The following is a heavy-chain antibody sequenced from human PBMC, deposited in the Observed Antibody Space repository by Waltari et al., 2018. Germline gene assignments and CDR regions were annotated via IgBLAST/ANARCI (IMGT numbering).Heavy chain of an antibody. CDR1: GFTFSSYA. V-gene: IGHV3-30-3*01. Sequence: QVQLVESGGGVVQPGRSLRLSCAASGFTFSSYAMHWVRQAPGKGLEWVAVISYDGSNKYYADSVKGRFTISRDNSKNTLYLQMNSLRAEDTAVYYCARAQPEGYYFDYWGQGTLVTVSS. J-gene: IGHJ4*02. CDR3: ARAQPEGYYFDY. CDR2: ISYDGSNK.